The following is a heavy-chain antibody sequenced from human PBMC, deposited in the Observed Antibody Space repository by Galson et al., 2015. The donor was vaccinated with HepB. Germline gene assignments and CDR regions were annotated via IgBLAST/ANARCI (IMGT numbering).Heavy chain of an antibody. J-gene: IGHJ3*02. V-gene: IGHV1-69*13. CDR3: ASVQRGMVVVTNGAFDI. Sequence: SVKVSCKASGGTFSSYAISWVRQAPGQGLEWMGGIIPIFGTANYAQKFQGRVTITADESTSTAYMELSSLRSDDTAVHYCASVQRGMVVVTNGAFDIWGQGTMVTVSS. CDR1: GGTFSSYA. CDR2: IIPIFGTA. D-gene: IGHD3-22*01.